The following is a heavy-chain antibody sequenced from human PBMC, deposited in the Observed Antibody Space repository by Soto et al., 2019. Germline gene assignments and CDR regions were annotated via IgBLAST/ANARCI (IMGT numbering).Heavy chain of an antibody. CDR2: QHHSGST. J-gene: IGHJ6*02. CDR1: GGSINNGYW. V-gene: IGHV4-4*02. D-gene: IGHD6-19*01. CDR3: AYSSGWWRLDV. Sequence: QVHLQESGPGLVKPSGTLSLTCGVSGGSINNGYWWTWVRQPPGKGLEWIGEQHHSGSTNCNLSLKSRVSICLDKSKNQSSPILSSVTAADTAVYYCAYSSGWWRLDVWGQGTTVTVSS.